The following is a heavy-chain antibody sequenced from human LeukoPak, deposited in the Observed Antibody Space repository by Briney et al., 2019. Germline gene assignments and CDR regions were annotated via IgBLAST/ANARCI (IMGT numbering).Heavy chain of an antibody. Sequence: ASVKVSCKASGHTFTGYYIHWVRQAPGQGLEWLGLINPSGSSTLYAQKFQGRVTMTRDMSTTTDYMELSSLRSEDTAVYYCARDNSVGDIAWWFDPWGQGTLVTVSS. CDR2: INPSGSST. CDR3: ARDNSVGDIAWWFDP. V-gene: IGHV1-46*01. CDR1: GHTFTGYY. D-gene: IGHD3-16*02. J-gene: IGHJ5*02.